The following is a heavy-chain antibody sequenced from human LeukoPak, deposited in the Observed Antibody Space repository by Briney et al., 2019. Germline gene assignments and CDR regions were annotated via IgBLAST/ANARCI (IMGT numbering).Heavy chain of an antibody. J-gene: IGHJ5*02. V-gene: IGHV3-30*02. CDR2: IWYDGSNK. D-gene: IGHD7-27*01. CDR1: GFTFSSYG. CDR3: AKEWGLTFWFDP. Sequence: GGSLRLSCAASGFTFSSYGMHWVRQAPGKGLEWVAVIWYDGSNKYYADSVKGRFTISRDNSKNTLYLQMNSLRAEDTAVYYCAKEWGLTFWFDPWGQGTLVTVSS.